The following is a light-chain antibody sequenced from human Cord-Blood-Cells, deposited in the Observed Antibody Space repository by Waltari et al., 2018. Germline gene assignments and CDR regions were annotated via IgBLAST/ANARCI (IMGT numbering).Light chain of an antibody. J-gene: IGLJ2*01. CDR3: CSYAGSSTVV. CDR1: SSDVGSYNL. V-gene: IGLV2-23*01. Sequence: QSALTQPASVSGSPGQSITISCTGTSSDVGSYNLVSWYQQHPGKAPKLMIYDGSKRPSGVSNRFSGPKSGNTASLTISGLQAEDEADYYCCSYAGSSTVVFGGGTKLTVL. CDR2: DGS.